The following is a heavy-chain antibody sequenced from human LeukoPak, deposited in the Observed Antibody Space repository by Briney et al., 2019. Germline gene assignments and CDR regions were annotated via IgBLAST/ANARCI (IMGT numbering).Heavy chain of an antibody. CDR1: GFTVSSNY. V-gene: IGHV3-53*01. Sequence: GGSLRLSCAASGFTVSSNYMSWVRQAPGKGLEWVSVIYSGGSTYYADSVKGRFTISRDNSKNTLYLQMSSLRAEDTAVYYCARVTDYYDSSGYEYYFDYWGQGTLVTVSS. D-gene: IGHD3-22*01. CDR2: IYSGGST. CDR3: ARVTDYYDSSGYEYYFDY. J-gene: IGHJ4*02.